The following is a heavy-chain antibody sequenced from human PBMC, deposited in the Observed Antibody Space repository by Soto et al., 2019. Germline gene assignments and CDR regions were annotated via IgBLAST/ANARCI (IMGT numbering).Heavy chain of an antibody. CDR2: INHSGST. D-gene: IGHD2-2*01. Sequence: QVQLQQWGAGLLKPSETLSLTCAVYGGSFSGYYWSWIRQPPGKGLEWIGEINHSGSTNYNPSLNSRVTISVDTSKNQFSMKLSSVTAADTAVYYCARNGWDIVVVPAATYYYYYYMDVWGKGTTVTVSS. CDR3: ARNGWDIVVVPAATYYYYYYMDV. CDR1: GGSFSGYY. V-gene: IGHV4-34*01. J-gene: IGHJ6*03.